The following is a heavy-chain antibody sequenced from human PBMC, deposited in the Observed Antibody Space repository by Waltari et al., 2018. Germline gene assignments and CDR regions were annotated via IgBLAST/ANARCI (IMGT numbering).Heavy chain of an antibody. CDR3: ARDGLGSSHDY. J-gene: IGHJ4*02. CDR2: IHSDGRST. CDR1: GFTVSSNY. V-gene: IGHV3-74*01. Sequence: EVQLVESGGGLIQPGGSLRLSCAASGFTVSSNYMSWVRQAPGKGLVWGARIHSDGRSTSYVDSGRGRFTVSRDNAKNTVYLQMNSRRADDTGVYFCARDGLGSSHDYWGQGTLVTVSS. D-gene: IGHD6-6*01.